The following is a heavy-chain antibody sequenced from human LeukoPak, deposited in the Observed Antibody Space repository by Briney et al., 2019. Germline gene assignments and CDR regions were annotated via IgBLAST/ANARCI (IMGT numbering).Heavy chain of an antibody. D-gene: IGHD6-19*01. CDR3: ARDAYSSGWVDYFDY. Sequence: GGSLRLSCAASGFTFSSYEMNWVRQAPGKGLEWVSYISSSGSTIYYADSVKGRFTISRDNAKNSLYLQMNSLRAKDTAVYYCARDAYSSGWVDYFDYWGQGTLVTVSS. V-gene: IGHV3-48*03. CDR2: ISSSGSTI. CDR1: GFTFSSYE. J-gene: IGHJ4*02.